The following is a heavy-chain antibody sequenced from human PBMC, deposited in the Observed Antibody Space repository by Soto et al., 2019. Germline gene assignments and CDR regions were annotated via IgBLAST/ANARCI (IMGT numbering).Heavy chain of an antibody. CDR1: GFTFRNYA. Sequence: EVELLESGGGLVQPGGSVRLSCAASGFTFRNYAMSWVRQAPGKGLEWVSTIHGGGAGSFYADAVKGRFTVSRDDSKQTVYPQMSSLRVDDTAVYYCEKDGVARNGIWDWFDPWGQGTLVTVAS. CDR2: IHGGGAGS. J-gene: IGHJ5*02. V-gene: IGHV3-23*01. CDR3: EKDGVARNGIWDWFDP. D-gene: IGHD6-19*01.